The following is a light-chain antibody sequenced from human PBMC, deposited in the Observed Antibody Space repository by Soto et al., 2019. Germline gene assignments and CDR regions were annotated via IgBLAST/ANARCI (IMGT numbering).Light chain of an antibody. CDR1: QSVSTN. V-gene: IGKV3-15*01. Sequence: EIVLTQSPATMSVSPGERATLSCRASQSVSTNLAWYQQKPGHPPRLLIYGAYTRATDIPARFSGSGSGTEFTLTIIGLQSEDFVVYYCEQYNYWPPYTVGQGTKLEIK. J-gene: IGKJ2*01. CDR2: GAY. CDR3: EQYNYWPPYT.